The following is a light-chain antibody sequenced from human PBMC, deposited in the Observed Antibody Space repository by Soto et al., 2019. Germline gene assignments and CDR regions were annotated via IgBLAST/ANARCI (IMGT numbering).Light chain of an antibody. Sequence: QSVLTQPASVSGSPGQSITISCTGTSSDVGGYNFVSWYQQQPGKAPKLMVYEVTNRPSGVSYRCSGSKSGNTASLTISGLQAEDEADYFCRSCTGSGTLIFGGGTKLTVL. CDR1: SSDVGGYNF. CDR2: EVT. J-gene: IGLJ2*01. V-gene: IGLV2-14*01. CDR3: RSCTGSGTLI.